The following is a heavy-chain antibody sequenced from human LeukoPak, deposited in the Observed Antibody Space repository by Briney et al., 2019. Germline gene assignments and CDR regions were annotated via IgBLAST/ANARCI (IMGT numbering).Heavy chain of an antibody. D-gene: IGHD6-13*01. CDR1: GYTFTGYY. V-gene: IGHV1-2*02. CDR2: INPNSGGT. Sequence: RASVKVSCKASGYTFTGYYMHWVRQAPGQGLEWMGWINPNSGGTNYAQKFQGRVTMTRDTSISTAYMELSRLRSDDTAVYYCAREMGYSSSWSQAEFDYWGQGTLVTVSS. CDR3: AREMGYSSSWSQAEFDY. J-gene: IGHJ4*02.